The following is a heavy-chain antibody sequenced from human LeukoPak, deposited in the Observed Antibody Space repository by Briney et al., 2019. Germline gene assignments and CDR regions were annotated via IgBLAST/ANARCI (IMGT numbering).Heavy chain of an antibody. D-gene: IGHD2-15*01. CDR3: ASDSYSPEYFQH. Sequence: PGGSLRLSCAVSGFTVSSNYMSWVRQAPGKGLEWVSVIYSGGSTFYADSVKGRFTISRDNSKNTLYLQMNSLRAEDPAVYYCASDSYSPEYFQHWGQGTLVTVSS. CDR1: GFTVSSNY. V-gene: IGHV3-66*01. J-gene: IGHJ1*01. CDR2: IYSGGST.